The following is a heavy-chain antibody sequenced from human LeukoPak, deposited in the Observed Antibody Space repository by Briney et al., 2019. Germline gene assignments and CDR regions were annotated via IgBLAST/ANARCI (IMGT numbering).Heavy chain of an antibody. CDR3: ASYRYYYGSGSYY. CDR1: GFTFSSYE. V-gene: IGHV3-48*03. D-gene: IGHD3-10*01. CDR2: ISSSGSTI. Sequence: GSLRLSCAASGFTFSSYEMNWVRQAPGKGLEWVSYISSSGSTIYYADSVKGRFTISRDNAKNSLYLQMNSLRAEDTAVYYCASYRYYYGSGSYYWGQGTLVTVSS. J-gene: IGHJ4*02.